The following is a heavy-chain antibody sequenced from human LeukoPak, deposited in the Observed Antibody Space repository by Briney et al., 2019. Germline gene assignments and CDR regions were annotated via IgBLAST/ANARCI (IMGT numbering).Heavy chain of an antibody. D-gene: IGHD6-19*01. Sequence: SETLSLTCNVSGGSVSSGGYYWNWIRQPPGKGLEWIGHVSYSGSTNYNPSLKSRVTISLDTSKNQFSLKLSSMTAADTAVYFCARDPKSAVGYYYYGMEVWGQGTTVTVSS. CDR2: VSYSGST. CDR3: ARDPKSAVGYYYYGMEV. CDR1: GGSVSSGGYY. V-gene: IGHV4-61*08. J-gene: IGHJ6*02.